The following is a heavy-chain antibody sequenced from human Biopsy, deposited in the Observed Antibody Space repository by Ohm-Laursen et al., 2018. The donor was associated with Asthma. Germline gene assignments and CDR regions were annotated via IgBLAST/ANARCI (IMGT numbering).Heavy chain of an antibody. CDR2: INPSGGST. CDR1: GYTFTSYY. CDR3: ARRGITGATLDY. D-gene: IGHD1-7*01. V-gene: IGHV1-46*01. J-gene: IGHJ4*02. Sequence: ASAKVSCKPSGYTFTSYYMHWVRQAPGQGLEWMGIINPSGGSTSYAQKFQGRVTMTRDTSTSTVYMELSSLRSEDTAVYYCARRGITGATLDYWGQGTLVTVSS.